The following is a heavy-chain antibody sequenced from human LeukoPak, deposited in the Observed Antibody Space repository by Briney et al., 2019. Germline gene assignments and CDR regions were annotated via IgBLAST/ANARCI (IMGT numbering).Heavy chain of an antibody. D-gene: IGHD6-6*01. CDR2: INPTGGST. J-gene: IGHJ4*02. CDR3: ARTAARRFDY. V-gene: IGHV1-46*01. CDR1: GYTFPIYF. Sequence: ASVTVSFTASGYTFPIYFMHWVRLAPGQGLEWMGIINPTGGSTTYAQKFQGRVTMTRDTSTSTVYMELSSLRSDDTAVYYCARTAARRFDYWGQGTLVTVSS.